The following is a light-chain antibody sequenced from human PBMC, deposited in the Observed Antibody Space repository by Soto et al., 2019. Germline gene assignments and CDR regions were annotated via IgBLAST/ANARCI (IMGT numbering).Light chain of an antibody. V-gene: IGKV1-39*01. CDR2: AAS. CDR3: QQSYSTTWT. J-gene: IGKJ1*01. Sequence: IQMTQSPSTVSASLGARVTITCRASQGISTYLNWYQQKPGKAPKLLIYAASSLQSGVPSRFSGSESETDFTLTISSLQPEDFANYSCQQSYSTTWTFGQGTKVDI. CDR1: QGISTY.